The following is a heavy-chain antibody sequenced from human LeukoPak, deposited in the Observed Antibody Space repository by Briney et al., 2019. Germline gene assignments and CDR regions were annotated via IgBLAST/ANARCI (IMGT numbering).Heavy chain of an antibody. Sequence: GGSLRLSCAASGFTVSSNYMSWVRQAPGKGLEWVSVIYSGGGTYYADSVKGRFTISRDNSKNTLYLQMNSLRAEDTAVYYCARGPQWLVPYFDYRGQGTLVTISS. J-gene: IGHJ4*02. CDR2: IYSGGGT. CDR3: ARGPQWLVPYFDY. D-gene: IGHD6-19*01. V-gene: IGHV3-66*02. CDR1: GFTVSSNY.